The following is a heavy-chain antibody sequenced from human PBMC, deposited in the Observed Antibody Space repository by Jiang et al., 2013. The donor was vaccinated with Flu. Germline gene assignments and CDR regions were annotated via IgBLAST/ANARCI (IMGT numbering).Heavy chain of an antibody. CDR3: ARALKEGDFWSGYHYNWVDP. CDR2: MIPIFDTT. V-gene: IGHV1-69*06. D-gene: IGHD3-3*01. CDR1: GGSFSSYP. J-gene: IGHJ5*02. Sequence: GAEVKKPGSSVKVSCQASGGSFSSYPISWVRQAPGQGLEWMGGMIPIFDTTNYAQKFQGRVTITADKSTSTVYMELNSLKSADTAVYYCARALKEGDFWSGYHYNWVDPWGQGTLVTVSS.